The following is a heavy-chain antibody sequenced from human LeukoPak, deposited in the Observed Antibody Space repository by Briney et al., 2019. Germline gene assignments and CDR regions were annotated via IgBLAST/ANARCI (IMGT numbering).Heavy chain of an antibody. J-gene: IGHJ4*02. Sequence: GGSLRLSCEDSGFTFADYGLSWVRQAPGKGLEWVAGINWSGDNTFYADSVKGRFTISRVNTKKTLYLQMNNLRGEDTATYYCARDLSSNWNNLAYWGQGTLVTVSS. V-gene: IGHV3-20*04. CDR2: INWSGDNT. CDR3: ARDLSSNWNNLAY. D-gene: IGHD1/OR15-1a*01. CDR1: GFTFADYG.